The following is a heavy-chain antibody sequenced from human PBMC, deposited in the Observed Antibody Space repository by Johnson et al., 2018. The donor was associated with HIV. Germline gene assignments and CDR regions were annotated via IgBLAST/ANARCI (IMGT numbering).Heavy chain of an antibody. V-gene: IGHV3-33*08. CDR2: IWYDETNK. J-gene: IGHJ3*02. D-gene: IGHD6-6*01. CDR1: GFTFSSYG. Sequence: VQLVESGGGLVQPGGSLRLSCAASGFTFSSYGMHWVRQAPGKGLEWVAVIWYDETNKYYADSVKGRFTISRDNSKNTLYLQMNSLRAEDTAVYYCARDDPGARPGLSVIGAFDIWGQGTMVTVSS. CDR3: ARDDPGARPGLSVIGAFDI.